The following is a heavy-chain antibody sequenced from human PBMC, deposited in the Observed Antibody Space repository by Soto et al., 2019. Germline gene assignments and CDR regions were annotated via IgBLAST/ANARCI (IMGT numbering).Heavy chain of an antibody. D-gene: IGHD3-22*01. Sequence: PGGSLRLSCAASGFTFSSYSMNWVRQAPGKGLEWVSSISSSSSYIYYADSVKGRFTISRDNAKNSLYLQMNSLRAEDTAVYYCARDSAITMIVVVTDYYYYGMDVWGQGTTVTVSS. CDR1: GFTFSSYS. CDR3: ARDSAITMIVVVTDYYYYGMDV. V-gene: IGHV3-21*01. J-gene: IGHJ6*02. CDR2: ISSSSSYI.